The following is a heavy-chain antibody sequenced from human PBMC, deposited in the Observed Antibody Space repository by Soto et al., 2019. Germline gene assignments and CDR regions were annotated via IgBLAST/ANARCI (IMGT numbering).Heavy chain of an antibody. CDR2: ISGSGDYT. V-gene: IGHV3-23*01. CDR1: GFTFSNYA. J-gene: IGHJ4*02. CDR3: AKDGYCTATSCFAGGEFDY. D-gene: IGHD2-2*01. Sequence: EVQLSESGGGLVQPGGSLRLSCAASGFTFSNYAMSWVRQAPGKGLEWISAISGSGDYTYYEDSVKGRFTVSRDNSKSTLYLQMNNLRAEDSATYYCAKDGYCTATSCFAGGEFDYWGQGTQATVS.